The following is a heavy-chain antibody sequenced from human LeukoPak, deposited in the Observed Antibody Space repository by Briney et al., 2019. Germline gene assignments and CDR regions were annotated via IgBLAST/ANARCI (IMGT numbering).Heavy chain of an antibody. J-gene: IGHJ4*02. CDR1: GGTFSSYA. V-gene: IGHV1-69*06. CDR2: IIPIFGTA. D-gene: IGHD5-24*01. Sequence: GASVKVSCKASGGTFSSYAISWVRQAPGQGLEWMGGIIPIFGTANYAQKFQGRVTMTADKSTSTAYMELRSLRSDDTAVYYCARDGGQMATTGRYWGQGTLVTVSS. CDR3: ARDGGQMATTGRY.